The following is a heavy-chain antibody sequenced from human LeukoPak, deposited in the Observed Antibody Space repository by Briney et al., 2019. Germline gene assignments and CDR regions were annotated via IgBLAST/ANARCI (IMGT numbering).Heavy chain of an antibody. J-gene: IGHJ4*02. CDR2: INPNSGGT. D-gene: IGHD5-18*01. CDR3: ARVYRPGSIYGQGYFDN. Sequence: ASVKVSCKASGYTFTGYYMHWVRQAPGQGLEWMGWINPNSGGTNYAQKFQGRVTMTRDTPISTAYMELSRLRSDDTAVYYCARVYRPGSIYGQGYFDNWGQGTLVTVSS. CDR1: GYTFTGYY. V-gene: IGHV1-2*02.